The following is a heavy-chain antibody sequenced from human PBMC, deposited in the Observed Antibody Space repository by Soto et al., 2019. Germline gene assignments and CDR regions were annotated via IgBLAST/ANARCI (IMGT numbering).Heavy chain of an antibody. Sequence: GGSLRLSCAASGFTFSSYWMSWVRQAPGKGLEWVANIKQDGSEKYYVDSVKGRFTISRDNAKNSLYLQMNSLRAEDTAVYYYARDTAPTYGDYLYYYYGMDVWGQGTTVTVSS. CDR3: ARDTAPTYGDYLYYYYGMDV. J-gene: IGHJ6*02. CDR2: IKQDGSEK. V-gene: IGHV3-7*05. CDR1: GFTFSSYW. D-gene: IGHD4-17*01.